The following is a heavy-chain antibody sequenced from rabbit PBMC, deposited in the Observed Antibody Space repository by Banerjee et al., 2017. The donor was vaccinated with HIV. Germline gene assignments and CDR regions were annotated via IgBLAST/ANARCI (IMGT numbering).Heavy chain of an antibody. Sequence: QSLEESGGDLVKPEGSLTLTCTASGFSFSSSYYMCWVRQAPGKGLEWIACMDAGNSGSTYYANWAKGRFTISKTSSTTVTLQMTSLTAADTATYFCARAVATMTLDLWGQGTLVTVS. CDR2: MDAGNSGST. CDR1: GFSFSSSYY. V-gene: IGHV1S40*01. J-gene: IGHJ4*01. CDR3: ARAVATMTLDL. D-gene: IGHD2-1*01.